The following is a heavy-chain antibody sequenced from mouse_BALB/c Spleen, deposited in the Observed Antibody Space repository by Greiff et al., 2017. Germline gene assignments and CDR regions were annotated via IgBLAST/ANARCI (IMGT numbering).Heavy chain of an antibody. CDR1: GYTFTDYV. D-gene: IGHD1-1*01. Sequence: QVQLQQSGPELVKPGASVKMSCKASGYTFTDYVISWVKQRTGQGLEWIGEIYPGSGSTYYNEKFKGKATLTADKSSNTAYMQLSSLTSEDSAVYFCARREDYYGSSFWFAYWGQGTLVTVSA. V-gene: IGHV1-77*01. J-gene: IGHJ3*01. CDR3: ARREDYYGSSFWFAY. CDR2: IYPGSGST.